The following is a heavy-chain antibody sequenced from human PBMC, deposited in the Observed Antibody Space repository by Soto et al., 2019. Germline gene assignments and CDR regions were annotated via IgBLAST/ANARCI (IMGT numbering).Heavy chain of an antibody. V-gene: IGHV4-4*02. CDR3: ARTGFFYCYSDYCPLFYFCGRGSLDIGSAGM. J-gene: IGHJ6*01. CDR2: IYHSGST. CDR1: GGSISSSNW. Sequence: SETLSLTCAVSGGSISSSNWWSWVRQPPGKGLGWIGEIYHSGSTNYNPSLKSRVTISVDKSKNQFSLKLSSVTAADTAVYYCARTGFFYCYSDYCPLFYFCGRGSLDIGSAGM. D-gene: IGHD5-18*01.